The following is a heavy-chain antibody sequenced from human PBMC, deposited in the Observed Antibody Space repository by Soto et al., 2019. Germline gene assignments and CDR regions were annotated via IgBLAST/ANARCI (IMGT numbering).Heavy chain of an antibody. J-gene: IGHJ6*02. CDR1: GFTFSSYG. CDR3: AKDSTRLPPHAGYYYYGMDV. Sequence: QVQLVESGGGVVQPGRSLRLSCAASGFTFSSYGMHWVRQAPGKGLEWVAVISYDGSNKYYADSVKGRFTISRDNSKNTLYLQMNRLRAENTAVYYCAKDSTRLPPHAGYYYYGMDVWGQGTTVTVSS. D-gene: IGHD3-3*02. V-gene: IGHV3-30*18. CDR2: ISYDGSNK.